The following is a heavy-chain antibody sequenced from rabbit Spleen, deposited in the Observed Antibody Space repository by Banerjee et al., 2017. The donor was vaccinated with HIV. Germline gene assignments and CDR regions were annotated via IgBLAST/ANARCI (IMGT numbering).Heavy chain of an antibody. CDR3: ARDTGSSFSSYGMDL. CDR2: IYGASGGSA. CDR1: GLDFSNNFW. D-gene: IGHD8-1*01. V-gene: IGHV1S45*01. Sequence: QEQLEESAGGLVQPGGSLKLSCKASGLDFSNNFWICWVRQAPGKGLELIACIYGASGGSAWYATWAKGRFTISKTSSTTVTLQMTSLTVADTATYFCARDTGSSFSSYGMDLWGPGTLVTV. J-gene: IGHJ6*01.